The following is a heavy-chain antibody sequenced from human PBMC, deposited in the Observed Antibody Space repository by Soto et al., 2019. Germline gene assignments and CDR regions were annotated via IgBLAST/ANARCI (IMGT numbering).Heavy chain of an antibody. CDR3: ARVALYGTHAFDI. CDR2: INPNSGGT. CDR1: GYTFTGYY. J-gene: IGHJ3*02. Sequence: ASVKVSCTASGYTFTGYYMHWVRQAPGQGLEWMGWINPNSGGTNYAQKFQGWVTMTRDTSISTAYMELSRLRSDDTAVYYCARVALYGTHAFDIWGQGTMVTVSS. V-gene: IGHV1-2*04. D-gene: IGHD3-3*02.